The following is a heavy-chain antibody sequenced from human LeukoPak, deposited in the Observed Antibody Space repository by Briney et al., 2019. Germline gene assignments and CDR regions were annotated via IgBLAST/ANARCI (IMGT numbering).Heavy chain of an antibody. J-gene: IGHJ4*02. CDR2: IWYDGSNK. D-gene: IGHD3-10*01. CDR3: ARDSDYPDY. V-gene: IGHV3-33*01. CDR1: GFAFSSYG. Sequence: QPGGSLRLSCAASGFAFSSYGMHWVRQGPGKGLEWVAVIWYDGSNKYYADSVKGRFTISRDNSKNTLYLQMNSLRAEDTAVYYCARDSDYPDYWGQGTLVTVSS.